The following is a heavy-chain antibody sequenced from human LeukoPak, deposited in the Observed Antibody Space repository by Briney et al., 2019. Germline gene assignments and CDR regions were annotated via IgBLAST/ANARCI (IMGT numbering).Heavy chain of an antibody. V-gene: IGHV1-2*02. D-gene: IGHD3-22*01. CDR2: INPNSGGT. Sequence: AXVKVSCKASGYTFTGYYMHWVRQAPGQGLEWMGWINPNSGGTNYAQKFQGRVTMTRDTSISTAYMELSRLRYEDTAVYYCARGSYYYDSSGYYRRGAFDIWGQGTMVTVSS. J-gene: IGHJ3*02. CDR3: ARGSYYYDSSGYYRRGAFDI. CDR1: GYTFTGYY.